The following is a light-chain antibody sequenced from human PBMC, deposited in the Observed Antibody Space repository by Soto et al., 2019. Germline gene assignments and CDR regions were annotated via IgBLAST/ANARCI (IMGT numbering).Light chain of an antibody. CDR2: DVN. CDR1: SSDIGGNRY. Sequence: QSALTQPASVSGSPGQSITISCTGSSSDIGGNRYVSWYQQHPGKAPTVIIYDVNNRPSGVSDRFSGSKSGNTASLTISGLQTEDEADYYCSSYTTRNTRVFGGGTQLTVL. V-gene: IGLV2-14*03. J-gene: IGLJ3*02. CDR3: SSYTTRNTRV.